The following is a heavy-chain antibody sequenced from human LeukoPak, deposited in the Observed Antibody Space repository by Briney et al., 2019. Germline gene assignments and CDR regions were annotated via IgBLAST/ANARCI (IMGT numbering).Heavy chain of an antibody. CDR3: ARTGPTKMATSFFDI. Sequence: PGGSLRLSCAASGFTFSSFWMSWVRQPPGKGLEWVADINQDGSDKYYVDSVKGRFTISRDNARNSLYLQMNSLRAEDTAVYYCARTGPTKMATSFFDIWGQGTMVTVSS. V-gene: IGHV3-7*03. CDR2: INQDGSDK. D-gene: IGHD5-24*01. J-gene: IGHJ3*02. CDR1: GFTFSSFW.